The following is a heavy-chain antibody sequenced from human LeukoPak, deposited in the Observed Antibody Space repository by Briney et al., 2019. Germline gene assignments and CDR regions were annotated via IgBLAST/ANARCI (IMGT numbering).Heavy chain of an antibody. V-gene: IGHV1-46*01. J-gene: IGHJ4*02. D-gene: IGHD7-27*01. CDR1: GYTFTRYY. CDR3: AREDVDNRGSTYVYYFDH. CDR2: INPNDGDT. Sequence: GASVKVSCKASGYTFTRYYIHWVRQAPGQGLEWMGIINPNDGDTSYAQKFQDRVTMTRDTSTSTVSMELSSLRSEDTAVYYCAREDVDNRGSTYVYYFDHWGQGTLVTVSS.